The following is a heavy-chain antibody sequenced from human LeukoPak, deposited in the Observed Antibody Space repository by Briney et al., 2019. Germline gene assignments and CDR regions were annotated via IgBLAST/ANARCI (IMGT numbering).Heavy chain of an antibody. V-gene: IGHV3-48*01. CDR2: ISSSSSTI. D-gene: IGHD2-8*02. CDR3: ARELGDTGDY. J-gene: IGHJ4*02. CDR1: GFTFSSYS. Sequence: GGSLRLSCAASGFTFSSYSMNWVRQAPGKGLEWVSYISSSSSTIYYADSVKGRFTISRDNAKNSLYLQMNSLRAEDTAVYYCARELGDTGDYWGQGTLVTVSS.